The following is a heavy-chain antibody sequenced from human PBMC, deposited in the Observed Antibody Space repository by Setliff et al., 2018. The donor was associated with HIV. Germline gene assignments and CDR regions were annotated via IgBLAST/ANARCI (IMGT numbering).Heavy chain of an antibody. CDR1: GGSVSSSSSY. V-gene: IGHV4-39*01. CDR2: VCYSRSS. J-gene: IGHJ4*02. D-gene: IGHD6-19*01. CDR3: ARHDGGGWYVRVLATSFDY. Sequence: SETLSLTCTVSGGSVSSSSSYWGWIRQPPGKGLEWIGNVCYSRSSYYNPSLKSRVTISVGTSKNQFSLKLSSVTAADTAVYYCARHDGGGWYVRVLATSFDYWGQGTLVTVSS.